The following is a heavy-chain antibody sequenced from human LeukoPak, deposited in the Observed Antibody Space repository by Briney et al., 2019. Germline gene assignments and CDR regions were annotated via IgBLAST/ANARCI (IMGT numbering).Heavy chain of an antibody. CDR2: ISSSGSSI. J-gene: IGHJ6*03. CDR3: ARDDILTGYQYYYYYYMDV. CDR1: GFTCSDYY. Sequence: GGSLRPSCAASGFTCSDYYMSWIRQPPGKGLGWISYISSSGSSIYYAAAERGRFTITKNNAKNSQYLQMTSLRAEDTAVYYCARDDILTGYQYYYYYYMDVWGKGTTVTISS. V-gene: IGHV3-11*01. D-gene: IGHD3-9*01.